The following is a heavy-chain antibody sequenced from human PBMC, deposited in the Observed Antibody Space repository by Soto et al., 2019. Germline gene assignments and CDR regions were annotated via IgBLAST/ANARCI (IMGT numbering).Heavy chain of an antibody. J-gene: IGHJ4*02. Sequence: GGSLRLSCAASGFTFSSYGMHWVRQAPGKGLEWVAVISYDGSNKYYADSVKGRFTISRDNSKNTLYLQMNSLRAEDTAVYYCAKSRRDGYTPFDYWGQGTLVTVSS. CDR2: ISYDGSNK. CDR1: GFTFSSYG. D-gene: IGHD5-12*01. CDR3: AKSRRDGYTPFDY. V-gene: IGHV3-30*18.